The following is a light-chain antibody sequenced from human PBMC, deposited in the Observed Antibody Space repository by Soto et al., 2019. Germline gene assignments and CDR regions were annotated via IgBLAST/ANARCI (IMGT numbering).Light chain of an antibody. V-gene: IGKV3-20*01. CDR3: QHYGNSPPYT. CDR1: QSVSSN. J-gene: IGKJ2*01. CDR2: GAS. Sequence: ELEMTQSPATLSVSPGERATLSCRARQSVSSNLAWYQQKPGQAPRLLIYGASTRATGIPDRFSGSGSGTDFNLTIRRLEPEDVAVYYCQHYGNSPPYTFGQGTKVDIK.